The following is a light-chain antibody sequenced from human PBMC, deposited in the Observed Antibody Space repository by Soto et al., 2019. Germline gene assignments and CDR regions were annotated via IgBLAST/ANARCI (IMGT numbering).Light chain of an antibody. J-gene: IGLJ1*01. CDR2: EVS. CDR3: SSYTSTSTPCV. Sequence: QSVLTQPSSVSGSPGQSITISCTGTSXDVGGYNYVSWYQQHPGKAPKLIIYEVSHRPSGASNHFSGYKSGNTASLTISGLQAEDEADYYCSSYTSTSTPCVLGTGTKVTVL. V-gene: IGLV2-14*01. CDR1: SXDVGGYNY.